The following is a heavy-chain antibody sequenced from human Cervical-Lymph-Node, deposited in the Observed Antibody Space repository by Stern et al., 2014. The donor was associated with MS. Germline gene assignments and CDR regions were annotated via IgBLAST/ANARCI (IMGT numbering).Heavy chain of an antibody. Sequence: QVQLVESGPGLVKPSQTLSLTCTVSGVSISSGAYYWSWIRQHPGTGLEWIGYIYFIGSGYYNPSLERRVTISRDTSKNQFSLKLTSVTAADTAVYYCARTRRSSAEFDPWGQGTLVTVSS. J-gene: IGHJ5*02. V-gene: IGHV4-31*03. CDR2: IYFIGSG. D-gene: IGHD2-15*01. CDR3: ARTRRSSAEFDP. CDR1: GVSISSGAYY.